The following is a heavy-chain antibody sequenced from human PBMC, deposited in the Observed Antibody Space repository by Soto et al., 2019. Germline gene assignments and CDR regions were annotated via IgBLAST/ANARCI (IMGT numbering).Heavy chain of an antibody. V-gene: IGHV3-23*01. CDR1: GFTFSSYA. Sequence: GGSLRLSCAASGFTFSSYAMSWVRQAPGKGLEWVSAISGSGGSTYYADSVKGRFTISRDNSKNTLYLQMNSLRAEDTAVYYCAKDQGMYSSGWYGSKRDYWGQGTLVTVSS. J-gene: IGHJ4*02. D-gene: IGHD6-19*01. CDR2: ISGSGGST. CDR3: AKDQGMYSSGWYGSKRDY.